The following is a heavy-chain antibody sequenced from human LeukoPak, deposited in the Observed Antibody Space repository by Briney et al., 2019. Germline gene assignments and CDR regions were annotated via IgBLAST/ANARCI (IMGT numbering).Heavy chain of an antibody. V-gene: IGHV3-74*01. Sequence: GRALRLSRAASGLSFSRYWMHWVRQAPGKGLVWVSRIRSDQGSTNYADSVQGRFTITRDNAKNTVYLQMSSLRAADTAVYYCGREPLHYVGDCYSFYDYWGRGALVTVSS. CDR2: IRSDQGST. CDR3: GREPLHYVGDCYSFYDY. D-gene: IGHD2-21*02. CDR1: GLSFSRYW. J-gene: IGHJ4*02.